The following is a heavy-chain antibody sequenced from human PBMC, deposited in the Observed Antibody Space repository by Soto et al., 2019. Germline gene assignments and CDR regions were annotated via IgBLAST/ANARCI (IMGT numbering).Heavy chain of an antibody. CDR2: INHSGST. Sequence: SETLSLTCAVYGGSFIGYYWSWILQPPWKGLEWIGEINHSGSTNYNPSLKSRVTISVDTSKNQFSLKLSSVTAADTAVYYCARAKSWRIAVAGRADFDYWGQGTLVTVSS. V-gene: IGHV4-34*01. J-gene: IGHJ4*02. D-gene: IGHD6-19*01. CDR3: ARAKSWRIAVAGRADFDY. CDR1: GGSFIGYY.